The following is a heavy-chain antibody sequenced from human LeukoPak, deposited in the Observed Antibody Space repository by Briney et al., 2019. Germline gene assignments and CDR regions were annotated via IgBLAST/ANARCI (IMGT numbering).Heavy chain of an antibody. J-gene: IGHJ5*02. V-gene: IGHV1-2*02. D-gene: IGHD4-17*01. CDR3: ASYYGHYTRNWMDT. CDR2: VHPNSGDT. Sequence: ASVKVSRKASGYTFTDYYMHWVRQAPGQGLEWMGWVHPNSGDTKSAQRFQGRVTMTRDTSISTAYMELTRLTSDDTAVYYCASYYGHYTRNWMDTWGQGTLVTVSS. CDR1: GYTFTDYY.